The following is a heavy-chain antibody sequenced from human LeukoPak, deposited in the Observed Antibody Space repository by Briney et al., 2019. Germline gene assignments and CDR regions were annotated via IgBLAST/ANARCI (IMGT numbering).Heavy chain of an antibody. Sequence: ASVTVSCTASGYTFTGYYMHWVRQAPGQGLEWMGWINPNSGGTNYAQKFQGRVTMTRDTSISTAYMELSRLRSDDTAVYYCAAVSSGSYLLAHYWGQGTLVTVSS. CDR3: AAVSSGSYLLAHY. CDR1: GYTFTGYY. V-gene: IGHV1-2*02. CDR2: INPNSGGT. D-gene: IGHD1-26*01. J-gene: IGHJ4*02.